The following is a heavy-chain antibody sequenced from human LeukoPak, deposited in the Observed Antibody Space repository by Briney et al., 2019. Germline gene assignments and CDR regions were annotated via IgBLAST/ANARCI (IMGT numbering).Heavy chain of an antibody. V-gene: IGHV1-18*01. D-gene: IGHD1-1*01. Sequence: EASVKVSCKASGYTFTSYGISWVRQAPGQGLEWMGWISAYNGNTNYAQKLQGRVTMTTDTSTSTACMELRSLRSDDTAVYYCVRDTTFYYMDVWGKGTTVTVSS. CDR1: GYTFTSYG. J-gene: IGHJ6*03. CDR3: VRDTTFYYMDV. CDR2: ISAYNGNT.